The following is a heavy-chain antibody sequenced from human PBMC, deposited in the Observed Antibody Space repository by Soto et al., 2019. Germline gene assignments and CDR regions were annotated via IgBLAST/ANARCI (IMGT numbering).Heavy chain of an antibody. J-gene: IGHJ4*02. CDR3: ATSLRAYYDSSGHPLFDY. D-gene: IGHD3-22*01. Sequence: ASVKVSCKASGYTFTSYGISWVRQAPGQGLEWMGWISAYNGNTNYAQKLQGRVTMTTDTSTSTAYMELRSLRSDDTAVYYCATSLRAYYDSSGHPLFDYWGQGTLVTVSS. CDR2: ISAYNGNT. CDR1: GYTFTSYG. V-gene: IGHV1-18*04.